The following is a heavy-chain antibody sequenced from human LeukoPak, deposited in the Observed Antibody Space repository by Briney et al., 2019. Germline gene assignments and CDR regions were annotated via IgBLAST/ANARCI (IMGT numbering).Heavy chain of an antibody. J-gene: IGHJ4*02. CDR3: AVGATKGFDY. Sequence: SETLSLTCTVSGGSISSGGYYWSWIRQHPGKGLEWIGYIYYSGSTYYNPSLKSRVTISVDTSKNQFSLKLSSVTAADTAVYYCAVGATKGFDYWGQGTLVTVSS. CDR2: IYYSGST. CDR1: GGSISSGGYY. V-gene: IGHV4-31*03. D-gene: IGHD1-26*01.